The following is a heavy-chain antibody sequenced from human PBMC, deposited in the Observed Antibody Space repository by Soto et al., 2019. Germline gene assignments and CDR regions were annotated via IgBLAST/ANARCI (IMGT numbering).Heavy chain of an antibody. CDR3: ARDYYGDYILDY. CDR1: GFSFSDYY. V-gene: IGHV3-11*01. J-gene: IGHJ4*02. CDR2: ISNTGSTK. Sequence: GGSLRLSCVVSGFSFSDYYMSWIRQAPGKGLEWISYISNTGSTKYYADSVKGRFTISRDNAKNSLYLQMNSLRGEDTAVYYCARDYYGDYILDYWGQGTLVTVSS. D-gene: IGHD4-17*01.